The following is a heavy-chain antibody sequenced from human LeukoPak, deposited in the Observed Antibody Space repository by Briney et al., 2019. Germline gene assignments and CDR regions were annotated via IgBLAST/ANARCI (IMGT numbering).Heavy chain of an antibody. Sequence: GASVKVARKASGYTFTGYYMHWVRQAPGQGLEWMGRINPNSGGTNYAQKFQGRATMTRDTSISTAYMELSRLRSDDTAVYYCARDGGAGWSAFDYWGQGTLVTVSS. D-gene: IGHD6-19*01. CDR1: GYTFTGYY. CDR3: ARDGGAGWSAFDY. J-gene: IGHJ4*02. CDR2: INPNSGGT. V-gene: IGHV1-2*06.